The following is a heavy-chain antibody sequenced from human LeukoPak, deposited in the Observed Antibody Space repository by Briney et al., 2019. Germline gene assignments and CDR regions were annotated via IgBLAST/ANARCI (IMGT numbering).Heavy chain of an antibody. Sequence: PGGSLRLSCAASGFTFSSYGMHWVRQAPGKGLEWVAVISYDGSNKYYADSVKGRFTISRDNSKNTLYLQMSSLRAEDTAVYYCAKSTAMVRGPMDYWGQGTLVTVSS. V-gene: IGHV3-30*18. J-gene: IGHJ4*02. CDR2: ISYDGSNK. CDR1: GFTFSSYG. CDR3: AKSTAMVRGPMDY. D-gene: IGHD3-10*01.